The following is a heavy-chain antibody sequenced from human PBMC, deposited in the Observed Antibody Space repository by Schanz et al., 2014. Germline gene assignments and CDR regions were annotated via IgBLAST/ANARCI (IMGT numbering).Heavy chain of an antibody. CDR3: ARDRRRYCSTASCLHDNWFDP. Sequence: QVQLVQSGAEVKKPGSSMKVSCEASRYTFNTYGLDWVRQAPGQGLEWMGWISAYTNNTNYAQKVQGRVTMTTDTSTGTAYMELRSLRSDDTAVYYCARDRRRYCSTASCLHDNWFDPWGQGTLVIVSS. CDR2: ISAYTNNT. J-gene: IGHJ5*02. CDR1: RYTFNTYG. D-gene: IGHD2-2*01. V-gene: IGHV1-18*01.